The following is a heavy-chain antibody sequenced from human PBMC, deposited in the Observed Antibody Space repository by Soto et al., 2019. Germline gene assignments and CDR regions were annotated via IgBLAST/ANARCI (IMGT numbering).Heavy chain of an antibody. CDR2: IYHSGST. CDR1: GGSITSSNW. J-gene: IGHJ4*02. D-gene: IGHD6-19*01. CDR3: ARAGYSSGWYLDY. Sequence: SETLSLTCAVSGGSITSSNWWSGVGQPPGKGLEWIGEIYHSGSTNYNPSLKSRVTISVDKSKNQFPLKLSSVTAADTAVYYCARAGYSSGWYLDYWGQGTLVTVS. V-gene: IGHV4-4*02.